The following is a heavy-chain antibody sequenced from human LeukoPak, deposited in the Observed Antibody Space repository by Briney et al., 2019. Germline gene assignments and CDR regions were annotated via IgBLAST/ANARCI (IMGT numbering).Heavy chain of an antibody. CDR1: GYSFTTYW. CDR3: ARSGRDGYNYGGDY. Sequence: PGGSLRISCKGSGYSFTTYWIGWVRQMPGKGLEWMGRIDPSDSYTNYSPSFQGHVTISADKSISTAYLQWSSLKASDTAMYYCARSGRDGYNYGGDYWGQGTLVTVSS. V-gene: IGHV5-10-1*01. J-gene: IGHJ4*02. D-gene: IGHD5-24*01. CDR2: IDPSDSYT.